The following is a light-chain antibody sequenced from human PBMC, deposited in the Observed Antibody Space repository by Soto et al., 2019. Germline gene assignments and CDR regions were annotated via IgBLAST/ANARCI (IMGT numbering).Light chain of an antibody. V-gene: IGKV3-15*01. CDR3: LQRSDWPLT. Sequence: ERVMTQSPATLSVSPGERATLSCRASQSVGSNLAWYQQKPGQAPRLLIFGASSRATGVPARFSGSGSGTEFTLTINSLQSEDFAVYFCLQRSDWPLTFGGGSKVEI. CDR1: QSVGSN. CDR2: GAS. J-gene: IGKJ4*01.